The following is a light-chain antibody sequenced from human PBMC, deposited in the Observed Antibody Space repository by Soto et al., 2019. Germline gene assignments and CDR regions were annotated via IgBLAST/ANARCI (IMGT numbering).Light chain of an antibody. J-gene: IGLJ2*01. V-gene: IGLV1-51*01. CDR3: GTWDSRLSGVL. Sequence: QSVLTQPPSVSAAPGQTVTVSCSGNKSNVGGNYVSWYQQFPGTAPRLLIYDTNKRPSGIPGRFSGSKSGTSATLGITGLQTGDEAIYYCGTWDSRLSGVLFGGGTKLTVL. CDR2: DTN. CDR1: KSNVGGNY.